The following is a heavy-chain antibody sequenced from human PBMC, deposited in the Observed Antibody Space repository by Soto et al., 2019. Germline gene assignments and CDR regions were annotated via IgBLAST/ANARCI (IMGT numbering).Heavy chain of an antibody. CDR1: GGSVSSGSYY. CDR2: IYYSGST. V-gene: IGHV4-61*01. CDR3: VREINPLTGYYRDAFDI. J-gene: IGHJ3*02. D-gene: IGHD3-9*01. Sequence: SETLSLTCTVSGGSVSSGSYYWSWIRQPPGKGLEWIGYIYYSGSTNYNPSLKSRVTISVDTSKNQFSLKLSSVTAADTAVYYCVREINPLTGYYRDAFDIWGQGTMVTVSS.